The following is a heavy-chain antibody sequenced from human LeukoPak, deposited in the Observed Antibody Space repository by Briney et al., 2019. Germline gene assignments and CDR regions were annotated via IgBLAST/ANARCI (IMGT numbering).Heavy chain of an antibody. J-gene: IGHJ4*02. CDR3: ARDYYSGSYYVKGEFDY. Sequence: SETLSLTCTVSGGSISSSSYYWGWIRQPPGKGLEWIGSIYYSGSTCYNPSLKSRVTISVDTSKNQFSLKLSSVTAADTAVYYCARDYYSGSYYVKGEFDYWGQGTLVTVSS. V-gene: IGHV4-39*07. D-gene: IGHD1-26*01. CDR1: GGSISSSSYY. CDR2: IYYSGST.